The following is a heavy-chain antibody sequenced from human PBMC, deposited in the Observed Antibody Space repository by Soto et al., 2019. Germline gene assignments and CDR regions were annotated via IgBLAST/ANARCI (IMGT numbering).Heavy chain of an antibody. Sequence: PCWSLRISSAASGVTVCSYSMNWVRQAPGKGLEWVSLVSFDSNYIYYADSVKGRFTISRDNAKNSVYLQMNSLRAEDTAVYYCARERGWQLYFDYWGQGALVTVSS. D-gene: IGHD6-13*01. J-gene: IGHJ4*02. CDR2: VSFDSNYI. V-gene: IGHV3-21*01. CDR1: GVTVCSYS. CDR3: ARERGWQLYFDY.